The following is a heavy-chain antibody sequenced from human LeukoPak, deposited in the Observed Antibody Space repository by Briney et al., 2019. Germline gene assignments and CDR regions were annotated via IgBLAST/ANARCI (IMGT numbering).Heavy chain of an antibody. D-gene: IGHD6-6*01. CDR2: ISSSSSTI. J-gene: IGHJ4*02. V-gene: IGHV3-48*01. CDR3: ARDPWAFSSSSRVY. Sequence: PGGSLRLSCAASGFTFSSFSMNWVRQAPGKGLEWVSCISSSSSTIYYADSVKGRFTVSRDNAKNSLNLQMNSLRAEDTAVYYCARDPWAFSSSSRVYWGQGTLVTVSS. CDR1: GFTFSSFS.